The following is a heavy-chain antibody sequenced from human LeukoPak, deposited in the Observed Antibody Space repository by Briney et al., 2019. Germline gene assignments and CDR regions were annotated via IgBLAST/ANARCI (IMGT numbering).Heavy chain of an antibody. D-gene: IGHD5-18*01. CDR3: AREKDTAMVFPFDY. CDR1: GGSISSYY. CDR2: IYTSGST. J-gene: IGHJ4*02. V-gene: IGHV4-4*07. Sequence: PSETLSLTCTVSGGSISSYYWSWIRQPAGKGLEWIGRIYTSGSTNYNPSLKSRVTMSVDTSKNRFSLKLSSVTAADTAVYYCAREKDTAMVFPFDYWGQGTLVTVSS.